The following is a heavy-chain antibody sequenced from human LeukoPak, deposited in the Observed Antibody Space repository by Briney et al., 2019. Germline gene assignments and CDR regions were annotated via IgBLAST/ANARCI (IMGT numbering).Heavy chain of an antibody. D-gene: IGHD3-3*01. J-gene: IGHJ4*02. V-gene: IGHV4-39*07. CDR1: GGSISSSSYY. CDR2: IYYSGST. Sequence: SETLSLTCTVSGGSISSSSYYWGWIRQPPGKGLEWIGSIYYSGSTYYNPSLKSRVTISVDTSKNQFSLKLSSVTAADTAVYYCARDYDFWSGYYRFGYWGQGTLVTVSS. CDR3: ARDYDFWSGYYRFGY.